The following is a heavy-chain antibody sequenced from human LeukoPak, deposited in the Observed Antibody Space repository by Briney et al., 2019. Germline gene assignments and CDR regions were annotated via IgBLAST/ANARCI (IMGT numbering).Heavy chain of an antibody. V-gene: IGHV3-23*01. D-gene: IGHD6-13*01. CDR1: GFTFSNYG. J-gene: IGHJ4*02. Sequence: GGSLRLSCAASGFTFSNYGMSWVRQAPGKGLEWVSAISGSGDNTYYADSVKGRFTVSRDNSKNTLYLRMNSLRAEDTAVYYCAKDWASSGWSHFDYWGQGTLVTVSS. CDR2: ISGSGDNT. CDR3: AKDWASSGWSHFDY.